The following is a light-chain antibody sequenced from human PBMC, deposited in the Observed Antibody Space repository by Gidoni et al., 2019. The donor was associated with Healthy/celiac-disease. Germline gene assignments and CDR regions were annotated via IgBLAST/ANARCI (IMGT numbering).Light chain of an antibody. J-gene: IGLJ2*01. V-gene: IGLV1-47*01. Sequence: SVLTQPPSASGTPGQRVTISCSGSSSNIGSNYVYWYQQLPGTAPKLLIYRNNQRPSGVPDRFSGSKSGTSASLAIRGLRSEDEADYYCAAWDDSLSVVVFGGGTKLTVL. CDR3: AAWDDSLSVVV. CDR1: SSNIGSNY. CDR2: RNN.